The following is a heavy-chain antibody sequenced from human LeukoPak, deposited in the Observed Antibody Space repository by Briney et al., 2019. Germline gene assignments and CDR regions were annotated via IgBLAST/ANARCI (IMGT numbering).Heavy chain of an antibody. CDR1: GFTFSSYA. J-gene: IGHJ4*02. V-gene: IGHV3-23*01. CDR2: ISGGGGST. CDR3: AKRTPSVGFDY. Sequence: GGSLRLACAASGFTFSSYAMTWVRQAPGKGLEWVSDISGGGGSTYYADSVKGRFTISRDNSKNTLYLQINSLRAEDTAVYDCAKRTPSVGFDYWGQGTLVTVSS. D-gene: IGHD2-15*01.